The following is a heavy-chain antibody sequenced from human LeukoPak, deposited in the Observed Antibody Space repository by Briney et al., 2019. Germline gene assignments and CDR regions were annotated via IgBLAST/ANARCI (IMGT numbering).Heavy chain of an antibody. J-gene: IGHJ6*03. CDR2: ISSSGSTI. V-gene: IGHV3-48*03. D-gene: IGHD6-13*01. CDR3: ARASSSWETYYYYYYMDV. CDR1: GFTFSSYE. Sequence: PGGSLRLSCAASGFTFSSYEMNWVRQAPGKGLEWVSYISSSGSTIYYADSVKGRFTISRDNAKNSLYLQMNSLRAEDTAVYYCARASSSWETYYYYYYMDVWGKGTTVTISS.